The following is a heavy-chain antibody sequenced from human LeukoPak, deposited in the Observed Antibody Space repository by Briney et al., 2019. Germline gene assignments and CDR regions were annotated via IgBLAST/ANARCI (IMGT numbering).Heavy chain of an antibody. D-gene: IGHD3-10*01. Sequence: PSETLSLTCTVSGGSISSYYWSWIRQPAGKGLEWIGQISRRGNTNYNPSLKSRVTISVDTSKNQLSLKLSTVTAADTALYYCARHGEYYFDYWGQGTLVTVSS. J-gene: IGHJ4*02. V-gene: IGHV4-4*07. CDR2: ISRRGNT. CDR1: GGSISSYY. CDR3: ARHGEYYFDY.